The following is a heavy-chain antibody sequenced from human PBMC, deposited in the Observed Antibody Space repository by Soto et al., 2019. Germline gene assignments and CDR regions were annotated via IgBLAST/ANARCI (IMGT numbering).Heavy chain of an antibody. Sequence: SETLSLTCAVEGGSFNDDYWSWIRQPPGKGLEWIGEINDSGSTKYNPSLKSRVTISVDTSKNQFSLKLGSVTAADTAVYYCASSRGSPVPLDYWGQGTLVTVSS. CDR3: ASSRGSPVPLDY. V-gene: IGHV4-34*01. CDR2: INDSGST. J-gene: IGHJ4*02. D-gene: IGHD1-26*01. CDR1: GGSFNDDY.